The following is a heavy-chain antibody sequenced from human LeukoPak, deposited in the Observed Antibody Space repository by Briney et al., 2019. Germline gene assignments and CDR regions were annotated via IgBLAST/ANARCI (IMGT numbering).Heavy chain of an antibody. CDR2: IHYSGST. D-gene: IGHD2-2*01. Sequence: SETLSLTCTVSGGSISSGGYYWSWIRQHPGKGLEWIGYIHYSGSTYYNPSLKSRVTISVDTSKNQFSLKLSSVTAADTAVYYCARSGGYCSSTSCYDPPYWGQGTLVTVSS. CDR3: ARSGGYCSSTSCYDPPY. V-gene: IGHV4-31*03. J-gene: IGHJ4*02. CDR1: GGSISSGGYY.